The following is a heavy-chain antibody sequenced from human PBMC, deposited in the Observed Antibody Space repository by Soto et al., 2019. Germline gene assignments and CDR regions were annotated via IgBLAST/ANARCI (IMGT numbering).Heavy chain of an antibody. CDR1: GYSFTSYW. CDR2: IYPGDSDT. J-gene: IGHJ6*02. CDR3: ARYGCDILTGSKLPIPYYYYYGMDV. Sequence: PGESLKISCKGSGYSFTSYWIGWVRQMPGKGLEWMGIIYPGDSDTRYSPSFQGQVTISADKSISTAYLQWSSLKASDTAVYYCARYGCDILTGSKLPIPYYYYYGMDVWGQGTTVTVSS. V-gene: IGHV5-51*01. D-gene: IGHD3-9*01.